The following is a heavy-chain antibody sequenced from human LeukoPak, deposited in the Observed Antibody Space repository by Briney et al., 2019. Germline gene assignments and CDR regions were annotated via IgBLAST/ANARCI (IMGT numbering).Heavy chain of an antibody. CDR1: GFTVSSNY. CDR2: IYSGGST. D-gene: IGHD3-10*01. CDR3: AARTYYYGSGNAWADYYYGMDV. V-gene: IGHV3-53*04. Sequence: PGGSLRLSRAASGFTVSSNYMSWVRQAPGKGLEWVSVIYSGGSTYYADSVKGRFTISRHNSKTPLYLQMNSLRAEDTAVYYCAARTYYYGSGNAWADYYYGMDVWGQGTTVTVSS. J-gene: IGHJ6*02.